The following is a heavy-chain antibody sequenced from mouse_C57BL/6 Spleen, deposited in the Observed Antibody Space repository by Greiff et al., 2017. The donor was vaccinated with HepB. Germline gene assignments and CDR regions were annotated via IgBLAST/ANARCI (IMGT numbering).Heavy chain of an antibody. J-gene: IGHJ4*01. CDR2: ISGGGGNT. D-gene: IGHD2-5*01. V-gene: IGHV5-9*01. Sequence: EVQLQESGGGLVKPGGSLKLSCAASGFTFSSYTMSWVRQTPEKRLEWVATISGGGGNTYYPDSVKGRFTISRDNAKNTLYLQMSSLRSEDTALYYCARSDYSNPMDYWGQGTSVTVSS. CDR1: GFTFSSYT. CDR3: ARSDYSNPMDY.